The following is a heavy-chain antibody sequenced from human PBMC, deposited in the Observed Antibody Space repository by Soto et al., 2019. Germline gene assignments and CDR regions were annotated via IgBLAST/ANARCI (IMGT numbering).Heavy chain of an antibody. D-gene: IGHD6-25*01. J-gene: IGHJ4*02. CDR3: VRVGGSGWTLDF. V-gene: IGHV1-3*01. CDR1: GYTFTAFA. CDR2: INVGNGDT. Sequence: QVQLVQSGAEVKKAGASVKVSCKTSGYTFTAFAVHWVRQASGQRLEWMGWINVGNGDTKSSQNLQGRVTITRDTSASTDYMELSSLRSEDTAVYYCVRVGGSGWTLDFWGQGTLVTVSS.